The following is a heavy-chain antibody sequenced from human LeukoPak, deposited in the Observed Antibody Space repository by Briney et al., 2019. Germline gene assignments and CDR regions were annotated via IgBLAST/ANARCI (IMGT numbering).Heavy chain of an antibody. CDR2: INHSGST. CDR1: GFTVSSNY. D-gene: IGHD3-10*01. CDR3: ARDGGE. J-gene: IGHJ4*02. Sequence: GSLRLSCAASGFTVSSNYMSWVRQPPGKGLEWIGEINHSGSTNYNPSLKSRVTISVDTSKNQFSLKLSSVTAADTAVYYCARDGGEWGQGTLVTVSS. V-gene: IGHV4-34*01.